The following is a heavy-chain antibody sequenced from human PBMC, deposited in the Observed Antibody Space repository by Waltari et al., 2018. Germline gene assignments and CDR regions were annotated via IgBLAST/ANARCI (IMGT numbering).Heavy chain of an antibody. J-gene: IGHJ6*03. CDR1: GGSTSTSY. Sequence: QVQLQESGPGLVKPSETLSLTCTVAGGSTSTSYGSWFRQSPGKGLEWIGYIHYSGSSVYNPSLRSRVAISLDTPNNQFSLRLRSVTAADAAIYYCARADTSTSYFYYYMDVWGKGTTVTVSS. CDR3: ARADTSTSYFYYYMDV. D-gene: IGHD1-26*01. CDR2: IHYSGSS. V-gene: IGHV4-59*01.